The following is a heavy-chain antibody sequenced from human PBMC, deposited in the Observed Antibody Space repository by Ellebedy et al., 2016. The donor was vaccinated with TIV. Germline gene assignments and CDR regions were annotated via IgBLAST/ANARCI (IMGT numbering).Heavy chain of an antibody. D-gene: IGHD4-17*01. J-gene: IGHJ4*02. Sequence: PGGSLTLSCAASGFTFSDYHMSWIRLAPGKWLEWISSISSSNRDIYYGDSVRGRFDISRDNAKNSLFLQMGSLRAEETAMYYCVTSFGDYEAYWGQGTLVTVSS. CDR2: ISSSNRDI. CDR3: VTSFGDYEAY. CDR1: GFTFSDYH. V-gene: IGHV3-11*06.